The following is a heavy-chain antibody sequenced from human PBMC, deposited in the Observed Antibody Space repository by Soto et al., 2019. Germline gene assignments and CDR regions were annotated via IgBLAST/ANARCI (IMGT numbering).Heavy chain of an antibody. CDR2: TYYSENT. Sequence: SETLSLTCTVSGGSISSGGYYWNWIRQHPGKGLEWIGYTYYSENTYYNPSLNSRITISADTSKNQFSLKLSSVTAADTAVYYCARLSSSGWPIDSWGKGTLVTV. CDR1: GGSISSGGYY. J-gene: IGHJ4*02. V-gene: IGHV4-31*03. CDR3: ARLSSSGWPIDS. D-gene: IGHD6-19*01.